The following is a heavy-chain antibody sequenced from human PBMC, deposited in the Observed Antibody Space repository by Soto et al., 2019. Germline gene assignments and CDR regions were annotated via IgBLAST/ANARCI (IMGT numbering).Heavy chain of an antibody. D-gene: IGHD6-25*01. CDR2: IYYSGST. Sequence: SETLSLTCTVSGGSISSSSYYWGWIRQPPGKGLEWIGSIYYSGSTYYNPSLKSRVTISVDTSKNQFSLKLSSVTAADTAVYYCARIFPANTYWFDPWGQGTLVTVSS. CDR1: GGSISSSSYY. V-gene: IGHV4-39*01. J-gene: IGHJ5*02. CDR3: ARIFPANTYWFDP.